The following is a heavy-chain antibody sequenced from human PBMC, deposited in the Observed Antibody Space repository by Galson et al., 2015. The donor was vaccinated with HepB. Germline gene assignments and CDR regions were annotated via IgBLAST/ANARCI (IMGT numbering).Heavy chain of an antibody. CDR1: GFTFTSYG. D-gene: IGHD3-10*01. V-gene: IGHV3-33*01. Sequence: SLRLSCAASGFTFTSYGMHWVRQAPGKGLEWVAVLWGDGSNKYYADSVKGRFTISRDTSKNTLYLQMNSLRAEDTAVYYCARDKRWFGEIPLDYWGQGTLVTVSS. CDR2: LWGDGSNK. J-gene: IGHJ4*02. CDR3: ARDKRWFGEIPLDY.